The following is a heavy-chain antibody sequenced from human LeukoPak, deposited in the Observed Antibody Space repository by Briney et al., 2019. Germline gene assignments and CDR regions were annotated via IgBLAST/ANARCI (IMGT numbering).Heavy chain of an antibody. CDR3: ARYRVVTAIRWLDP. Sequence: PGGSLRLSCAASGFTLSGYWMTWVRQAPGKGLEWVANIKQDGSEKYYVDSVKGRFTISRDNAKSSLYLQMNSLRVEDTAVYYCARYRVVTAIRWLDPWGQGTLVTVSS. J-gene: IGHJ5*02. CDR1: GFTLSGYW. V-gene: IGHV3-7*01. D-gene: IGHD2-21*02. CDR2: IKQDGSEK.